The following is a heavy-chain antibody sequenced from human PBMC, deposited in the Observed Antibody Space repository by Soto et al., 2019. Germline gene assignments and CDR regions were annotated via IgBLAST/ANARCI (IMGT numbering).Heavy chain of an antibody. J-gene: IGHJ3*02. CDR1: VFTISSYA. Sequence: EVVLSESGGDLVQPGGSLRLSCAASVFTISSYAMSWVRQAPGKGLDWVSAITYDGRTFYADSVKGRFTISRDISKNTVYLQMNSLRAEDTTIYYCTREIASFGGGVFDMWGQGTVVTVSS. CDR3: TREIASFGGGVFDM. V-gene: IGHV3-23*01. CDR2: ITYDGRT. D-gene: IGHD3-3*02.